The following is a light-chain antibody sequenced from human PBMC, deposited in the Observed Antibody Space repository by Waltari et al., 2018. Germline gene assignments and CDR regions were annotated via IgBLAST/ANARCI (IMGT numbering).Light chain of an antibody. CDR3: QQYRTSTYT. V-gene: IGKV1-5*03. CDR2: QAS. Sequence: DIQVTQSPSTLSASLGDRVSSTGRASQSISNWLAWYQQKPGKAPKILIHQASILESGVPSRFSGSGSGTDFTLTIGSLQPDDFAAYYCQQYRTSTYTFGQGTKLEIK. J-gene: IGKJ2*01. CDR1: QSISNW.